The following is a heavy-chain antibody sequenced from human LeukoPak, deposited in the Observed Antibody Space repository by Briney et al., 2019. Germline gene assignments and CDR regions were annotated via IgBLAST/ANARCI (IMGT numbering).Heavy chain of an antibody. CDR3: ARYSSPGYYFDY. CDR2: INPSSGST. V-gene: IGHV1-46*01. Sequence: ASVKVSCKASGYTFIDYYIHWVRQAPGQGLEWMGRINPSSGSTSYAQKFQGRVTMTRDTSTSTVYMELSSLRSEDTAVYYCARYSSPGYYFDYWGQGTLVTVSS. CDR1: GYTFIDYY. J-gene: IGHJ4*02. D-gene: IGHD6-13*01.